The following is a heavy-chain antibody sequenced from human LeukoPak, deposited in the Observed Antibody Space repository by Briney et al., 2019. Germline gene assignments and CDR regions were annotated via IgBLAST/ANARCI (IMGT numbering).Heavy chain of an antibody. D-gene: IGHD3-3*01. CDR1: GGTFSSYA. J-gene: IGHJ4*02. CDR3: SSSGVEEWQGLHF. Sequence: SVKVSCNASGGTFSSYAISWVRQAPGQGLEWMGGIIPIFGTANYAQKFQGRVTITADESTSTAYMELSSLRSEDTAVYYCSSSGVEEWQGLHFWGQGTLVTVSS. CDR2: IIPIFGTA. V-gene: IGHV1-69*13.